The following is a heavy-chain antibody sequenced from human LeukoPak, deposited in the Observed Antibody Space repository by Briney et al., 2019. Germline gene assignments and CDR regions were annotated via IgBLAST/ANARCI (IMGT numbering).Heavy chain of an antibody. CDR1: GSIFTSYR. V-gene: IGHV5-51*01. D-gene: IGHD4/OR15-4a*01. J-gene: IGHJ4*02. CDR3: ARLRGDYAPFDY. CDR2: IYPGDSAT. Sequence: GASLQISCEGSGSIFTSYRIGCVRQLPGKGLEWMGIIYPGDSATRYSPPFQGQVTISADKSISTAYLQWSSLKASDTAMYYCARLRGDYAPFDYWGQGTLVAVSS.